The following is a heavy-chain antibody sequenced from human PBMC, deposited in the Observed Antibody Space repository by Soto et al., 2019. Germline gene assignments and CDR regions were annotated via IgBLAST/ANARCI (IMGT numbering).Heavy chain of an antibody. CDR1: GYTFTDYG. V-gene: IGHV1-18*01. CDR2: ISGHNGKT. J-gene: IGHJ4*02. D-gene: IGHD3-3*01. CDR3: AGDVNVVITMFGVVSFDY. Sequence: QVQLVQSGAEVKKPGASVKVSCKTSGYTFTDYGISWVRQAPGQGLEWMGWISGHNGKTNSAQKCQSKVTITTDASPGTAYMELLSLRSDETAVYYCAGDVNVVITMFGVVSFDYWGQGTLVTVSS.